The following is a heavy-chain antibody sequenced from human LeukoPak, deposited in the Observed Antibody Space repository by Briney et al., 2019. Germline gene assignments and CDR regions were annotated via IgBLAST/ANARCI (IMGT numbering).Heavy chain of an antibody. CDR2: ISAYSAIT. J-gene: IGHJ4*02. Sequence: ASVKVSCKASGYTFTSHSLHWVRQAPGQGLEWMGWISAYSAITKYAQTFQARATLTTDTSTSTAYLELRSLGSDDTAVYYCARDRDSYGNYVGYWGQGTLVTVSS. D-gene: IGHD3-16*01. V-gene: IGHV1-18*04. CDR3: ARDRDSYGNYVGY. CDR1: GYTFTSHS.